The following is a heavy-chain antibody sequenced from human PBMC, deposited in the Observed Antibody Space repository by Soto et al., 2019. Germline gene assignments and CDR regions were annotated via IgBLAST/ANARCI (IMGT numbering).Heavy chain of an antibody. V-gene: IGHV1-69*08. D-gene: IGHD2-15*01. CDR3: ARDVVYCRGGSCYDVYYFDY. CDR1: GGTFSSYT. J-gene: IGHJ4*02. CDR2: IIPILGIA. Sequence: QVQLVQSGAEVKKPGSSVKVSCKASGGTFSSYTISWVRQAPGQGLEWMGRIIPILGIANYAQKFQGRVTITADKSTSKAYMELSSLRSEDRAVYYCARDVVYCRGGSCYDVYYFDYWGQGTLVTVSS.